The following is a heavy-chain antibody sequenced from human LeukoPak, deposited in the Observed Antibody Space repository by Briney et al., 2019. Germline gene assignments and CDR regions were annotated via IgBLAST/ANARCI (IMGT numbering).Heavy chain of an antibody. Sequence: QTLSLTCTVSGGSISSGGYYWSWIRQHPGKGLGWIGYIYYSGSTYYNPSLKSRVTISVDTSKNQFSLKLSSVTAADTAVYYCARDTHLDIVVVPADQGYFDLWGRGTLVTVSS. CDR3: ARDTHLDIVVVPADQGYFDL. J-gene: IGHJ2*01. CDR1: GGSISSGGYY. V-gene: IGHV4-31*03. D-gene: IGHD2-2*03. CDR2: IYYSGST.